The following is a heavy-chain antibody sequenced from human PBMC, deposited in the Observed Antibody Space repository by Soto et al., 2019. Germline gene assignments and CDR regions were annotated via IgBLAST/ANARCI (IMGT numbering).Heavy chain of an antibody. Sequence: EVRLVESGGGLVQPGGSLRLSCAASGFTVSSSYVSWVRQAPGKGLEWVSVINSDDTTDYADSVKGRFTISRDNSKNTXXLQMNGLRVEDTAVYYCARDQNGSGAPYYHYGMDVWGHGTTVIVSS. J-gene: IGHJ6*02. CDR1: GFTVSSSY. D-gene: IGHD3-10*01. V-gene: IGHV3-66*01. CDR3: ARDQNGSGAPYYHYGMDV. CDR2: INSDDTT.